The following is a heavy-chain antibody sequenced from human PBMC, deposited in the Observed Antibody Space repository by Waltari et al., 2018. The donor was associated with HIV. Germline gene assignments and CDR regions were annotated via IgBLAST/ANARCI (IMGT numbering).Heavy chain of an antibody. CDR3: ASAFYFGTPPVT. CDR2: ISGSGLTS. V-gene: IGHV3-23*04. J-gene: IGHJ5*02. CDR1: GFTFSTYA. Sequence: VQLVESGGGLVQPGGSLSLSCAASGFTFSTYAMNWVRQAPGKGLEWVSIISGSGLTSYYAESVRGRFTISRDNVKNTLYLEMNNLRADDTAIYYCASAFYFGTPPVTWGRGTLVTVSS. D-gene: IGHD3-16*01.